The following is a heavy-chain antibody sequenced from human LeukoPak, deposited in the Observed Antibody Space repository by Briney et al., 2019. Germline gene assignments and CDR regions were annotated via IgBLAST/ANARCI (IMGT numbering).Heavy chain of an antibody. V-gene: IGHV1-2*02. CDR2: INPNSGGT. J-gene: IGHJ6*02. Sequence: GASVKVSCKASGYTFTGHYMHWVRQAPGQGLEWMGWINPNSGGTNYAQKFQGRVTMTRDTSISTAYMELSRLRSDDTAVYYCARECSGGSWLNYYYYGMDVWGQGTTVTVSS. CDR1: GYTFTGHY. D-gene: IGHD2-15*01. CDR3: ARECSGGSWLNYYYYGMDV.